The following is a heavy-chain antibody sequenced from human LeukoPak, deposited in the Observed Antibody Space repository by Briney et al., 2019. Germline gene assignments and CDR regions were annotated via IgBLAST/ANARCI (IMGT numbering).Heavy chain of an antibody. Sequence: SVKVSCKASGGTFSSYAISWVRQAPGQGLEWMGRIIPIFGTANYAQKFQGRVTITTDESTSTAYMELSSLRSEDTAVYYCAREGYSYDNYFDYWGQGTLVTVSS. CDR3: AREGYSYDNYFDY. J-gene: IGHJ4*02. V-gene: IGHV1-69*05. CDR1: GGTFSSYA. D-gene: IGHD5-18*01. CDR2: IIPIFGTA.